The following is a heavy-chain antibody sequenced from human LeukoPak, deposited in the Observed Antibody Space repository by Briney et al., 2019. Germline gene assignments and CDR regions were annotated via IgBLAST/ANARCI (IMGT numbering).Heavy chain of an antibody. Sequence: NASETLSLTCTVSGGSISSGDYYWSWIRQPPGKGLEWIGYIYYSGSTYYNPSLKSRVTISVGTSKNQFSLKLSSVTAADTAVYYCARVGVAAASWGQGTLVTVSS. CDR3: ARVGVAAAS. V-gene: IGHV4-30-4*08. CDR2: IYYSGST. CDR1: GGSISSGDYY. J-gene: IGHJ5*02. D-gene: IGHD6-13*01.